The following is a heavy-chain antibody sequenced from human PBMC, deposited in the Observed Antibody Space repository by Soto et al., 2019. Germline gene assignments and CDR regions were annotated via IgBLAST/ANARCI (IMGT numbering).Heavy chain of an antibody. Sequence: QVQLVQSGAAVKKHGASVNVSCKASGYTFTSYAMHWVRQAPGQRLEWRGWINAANGNTIYSQKFQGRVTTTRDPSASTAHIELSSLRSEDPAVYYCARVSCSGVSCYSFHFDYWGHGTLVSVSS. V-gene: IGHV1-3*01. D-gene: IGHD2-15*01. CDR2: INAANGNT. J-gene: IGHJ4*01. CDR3: ARVSCSGVSCYSFHFDY. CDR1: GYTFTSYA.